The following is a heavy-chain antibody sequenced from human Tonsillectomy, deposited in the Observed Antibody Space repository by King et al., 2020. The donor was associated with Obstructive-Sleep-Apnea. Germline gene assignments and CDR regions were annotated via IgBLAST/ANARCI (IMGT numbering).Heavy chain of an antibody. CDR1: GFTFSSYA. V-gene: IGHV3-23*04. D-gene: IGHD3-16*01. CDR2: ISGSGGST. J-gene: IGHJ4*02. Sequence: VQLVESGGGLVQPGGSLRLSCAASGFTFSSYAMSWVRQAPGKGLEWVSAISGSGGSTYYADSVKGRFTISRDNSKNTLYLQMNSLRAEDTAVYYCAKDGDYDYVWGSPSGFDYWGQGTLVTVSS. CDR3: AKDGDYDYVWGSPSGFDY.